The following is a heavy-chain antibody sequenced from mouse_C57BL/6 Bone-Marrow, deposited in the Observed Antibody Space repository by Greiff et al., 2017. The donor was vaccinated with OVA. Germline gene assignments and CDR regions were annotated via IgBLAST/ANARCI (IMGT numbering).Heavy chain of an antibody. Sequence: EVQLVESGGGLVQPGGSLKLSCAASGFTFSDYGMAWVRQAPRKGPEWVAFISNLAYSIYYADTVTGRFTISRENAKNTLYLEMSSLRSEDTAMYYCARLSTGFAYWGQGTLVTVSA. V-gene: IGHV5-15*01. CDR1: GFTFSDYG. J-gene: IGHJ3*01. CDR3: ARLSTGFAY. CDR2: ISNLAYSI.